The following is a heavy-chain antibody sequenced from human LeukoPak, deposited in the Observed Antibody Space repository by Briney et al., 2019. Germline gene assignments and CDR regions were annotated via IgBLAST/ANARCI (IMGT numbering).Heavy chain of an antibody. CDR1: GFTFSDHY. CDR3: ARGFCSGGICYSGEY. V-gene: IGHV3-72*01. D-gene: IGHD2-15*01. Sequence: GGSLRLSRAVSGFTFSDHYMEWVRQAPRRGVEWVGGISKKASSYTTEYAASVIGRFTISRDDSKNSLDLPMNTVNTEDTAVYYCARGFCSGGICYSGEYLGRGALVTVSS. J-gene: IGHJ4*02. CDR2: ISKKASSYTT.